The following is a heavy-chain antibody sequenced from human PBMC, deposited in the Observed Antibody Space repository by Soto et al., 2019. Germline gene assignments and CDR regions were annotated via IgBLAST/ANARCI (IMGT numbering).Heavy chain of an antibody. CDR3: ARYLPTAMVPSLFDY. CDR1: GFPFSSYW. J-gene: IGHJ4*02. D-gene: IGHD5-18*01. Sequence: PGGSLRLSCAASGFPFSSYWMRLVRQAPGKGLGCVANIKQDGSEKYYVDSVKGRFTISRDNAKTSLYLQMNSLRAEDTAVYYCARYLPTAMVPSLFDYWGQGTLVNVSS. CDR2: IKQDGSEK. V-gene: IGHV3-7*01.